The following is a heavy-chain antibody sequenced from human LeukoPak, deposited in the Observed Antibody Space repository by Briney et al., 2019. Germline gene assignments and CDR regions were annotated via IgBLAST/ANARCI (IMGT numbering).Heavy chain of an antibody. CDR3: ARQGITLIRGVKQYYFDY. Sequence: SETLSFTCTVSGGSISSSSHFGGWIRQPPGKGLEWIGAVFHSGITSYNPSLRSRVTISVDTSKNQFSLNLTSVTAADTAVYYCARQGITLIRGVKQYYFDYWGPGALVTVSS. V-gene: IGHV4-39*01. J-gene: IGHJ4*02. CDR1: GGSISSSSHF. D-gene: IGHD3-10*01. CDR2: VFHSGIT.